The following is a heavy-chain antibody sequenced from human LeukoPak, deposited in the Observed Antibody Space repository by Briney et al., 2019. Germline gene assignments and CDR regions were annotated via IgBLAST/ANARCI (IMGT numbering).Heavy chain of an antibody. CDR1: GGSISSSTYS. J-gene: IGHJ3*02. D-gene: IGHD7-27*01. Sequence: PSETLSLTCTVSGGSISSSTYSWGWIRQPPGKGLESIGSIYYSGTTYYNPSLKSRVTISVDTSKNQFSLKLSSVTAADAAVYYCARHTKSPWGSDAFDIWGQGTRVTVSS. CDR2: IYYSGTT. CDR3: ARHTKSPWGSDAFDI. V-gene: IGHV4-39*01.